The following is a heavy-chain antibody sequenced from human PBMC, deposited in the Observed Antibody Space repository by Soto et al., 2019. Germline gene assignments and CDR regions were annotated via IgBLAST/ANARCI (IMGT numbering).Heavy chain of an antibody. Sequence: EVQLVESGGGLVKPGEALTLSCAASGFTFSLYAMDWVRQAPWKGVEWVSSINSRSVYIYYAESVRGRFTISRDNAKNSRYLHMGSLGTEDTAVYFCARGDMLGTASYGMDVWGQGTTVTVSS. J-gene: IGHJ6*02. V-gene: IGHV3-21*02. CDR1: GFTFSLYA. CDR2: INSRSVYI. D-gene: IGHD5-12*01. CDR3: ARGDMLGTASYGMDV.